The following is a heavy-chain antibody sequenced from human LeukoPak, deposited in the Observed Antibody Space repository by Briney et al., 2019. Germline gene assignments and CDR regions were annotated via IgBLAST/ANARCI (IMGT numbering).Heavy chain of an antibody. D-gene: IGHD3-22*01. CDR3: ARRPYDSSGYYRDDAFDI. V-gene: IGHV5-51*01. Sequence: GESLQISCKGSGYSFTNYWIAWVRQMPGKGLEWMGIIYPGDSDTRYSPSLQGQVTISADKSNSTAYLQWSSLKASDAAMYYCARRPYDSSGYYRDDAFDIWGQGTMVTVSS. CDR2: IYPGDSDT. J-gene: IGHJ3*02. CDR1: GYSFTNYW.